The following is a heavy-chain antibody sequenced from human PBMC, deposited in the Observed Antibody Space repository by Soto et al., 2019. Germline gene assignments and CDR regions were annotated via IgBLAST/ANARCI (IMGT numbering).Heavy chain of an antibody. V-gene: IGHV3-23*01. CDR2: ISASGGTT. CDR3: AKRGIEVGGKYRWFAP. J-gene: IGHJ5*02. D-gene: IGHD6-19*01. Sequence: EVQLLESGGGLVQPGGSLSLSCAASGFTFNYYAMTWVRQAPGKGLEWVSTISASGGTTYYADSVKGRFTISRDNSKNTLYLQMNSLRAEDTAVYYCAKRGIEVGGKYRWFAPWGQGTLVTVSS. CDR1: GFTFNYYA.